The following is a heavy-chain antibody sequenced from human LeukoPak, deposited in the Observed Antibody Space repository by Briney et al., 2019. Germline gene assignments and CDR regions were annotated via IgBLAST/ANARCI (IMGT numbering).Heavy chain of an antibody. V-gene: IGHV3-23*01. J-gene: IGHJ4*02. D-gene: IGHD5-18*01. CDR2: ISGSGGST. CDR1: GFTFSSYA. CDR3: AKGGYSYGQGYFDY. Sequence: GGSLRLSCAASGFTFSSYAMSWVRQAPGKGLEWVSAISGSGGSTYYADSVKGRFTISRDNSKYTLYLQMNSLRAEDTAVYYCAKGGYSYGQGYFDYWGQGTLVTVSS.